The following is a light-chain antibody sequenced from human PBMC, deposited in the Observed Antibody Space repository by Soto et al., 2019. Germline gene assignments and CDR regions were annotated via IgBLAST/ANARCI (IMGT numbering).Light chain of an antibody. Sequence: TQSPGTLSLSPGERATLSCRASQTVRNNYLAWYQQKPGKAPKLLIYDATSLKSGVPSRFSGSESGTEFTLTISSLQPEDFATYYCQQSYITPVTFGQGTKWIS. CDR2: DAT. CDR3: QQSYITPVT. CDR1: QTVRNNY. V-gene: IGKV1-39*01. J-gene: IGKJ1*01.